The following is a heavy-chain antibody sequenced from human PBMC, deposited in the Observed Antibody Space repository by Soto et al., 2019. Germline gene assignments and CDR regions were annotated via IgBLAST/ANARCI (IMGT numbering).Heavy chain of an antibody. CDR3: AHSRKTGGDWNY. V-gene: IGHV2-5*02. D-gene: IGHD2-21*02. CDR1: GFSLSTSGVG. CDR2: IYWDDDK. Sequence: QITLKESGPTLVKPTQTLTLTCTFSGFSLSTSGVGVGWIRQPPGKALEWLALIYWDDDKRYSTSLKSRLTITKDTSKNQVVLTMTNMDPVDTATYYCAHSRKTGGDWNYWGQGTLVTVSS. J-gene: IGHJ4*02.